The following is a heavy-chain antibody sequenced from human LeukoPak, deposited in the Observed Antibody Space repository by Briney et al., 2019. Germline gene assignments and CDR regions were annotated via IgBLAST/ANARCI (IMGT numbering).Heavy chain of an antibody. Sequence: PGGSLRLSCAASGFTFSSYAMSWVRQAPGKGLEWVSIISDNGYSTFYADSVKGRFTISRDNSKNTLYLQMNSLRAEDTAVYYCAKPRIVVVVAATPSSDYWGQGTLVTVSS. J-gene: IGHJ4*02. CDR3: AKPRIVVVVAATPSSDY. CDR2: ISDNGYST. D-gene: IGHD2-15*01. CDR1: GFTFSSYA. V-gene: IGHV3-23*01.